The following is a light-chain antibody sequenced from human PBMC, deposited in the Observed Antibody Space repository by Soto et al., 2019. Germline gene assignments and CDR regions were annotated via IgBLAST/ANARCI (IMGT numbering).Light chain of an antibody. V-gene: IGLV2-23*02. CDR2: EVS. CDR3: CSYAGSSSRYV. J-gene: IGLJ1*01. Sequence: QSALTQPASVSVAPGQSITISCTGTSSDVGSYNLVSWYQQHPGKAPKLMIYEVSKRPSGVSNRFSGSKSGNTASLTISGRQAEDEADYYCCSYAGSSSRYVFGTGTKLTVL. CDR1: SSDVGSYNL.